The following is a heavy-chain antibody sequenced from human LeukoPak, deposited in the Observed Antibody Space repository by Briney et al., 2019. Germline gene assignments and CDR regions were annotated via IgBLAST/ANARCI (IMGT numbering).Heavy chain of an antibody. V-gene: IGHV1-46*01. CDR2: INPSGGST. D-gene: IGHD1-26*01. CDR1: GYTFTGYY. CDR3: ARESRPGALDY. Sequence: ASVKVSCKASGYTFTGYYMHWVRQAPGQGLEWMGIINPSGGSTSYAQKFQGRVTMTRDMSTSTVYMELSSLRSEDTAVYYCARESRPGALDYWGQGTLVTVSS. J-gene: IGHJ4*02.